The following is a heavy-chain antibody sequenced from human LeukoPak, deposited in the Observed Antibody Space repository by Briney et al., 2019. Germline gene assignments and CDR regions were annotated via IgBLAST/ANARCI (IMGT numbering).Heavy chain of an antibody. Sequence: GGSLRLSCAASGFTFSSYCMHWVRQAPGKGLEWVAFIRYDGSNKYYADSVKGRFTISRDNSKNTLYLQMNSLRAEDTAVYYCAKLPGPWVLMVRGVITQIDYWGQGTLVTVSS. V-gene: IGHV3-30*02. CDR3: AKLPGPWVLMVRGVITQIDY. CDR2: IRYDGSNK. D-gene: IGHD3-10*01. J-gene: IGHJ4*02. CDR1: GFTFSSYC.